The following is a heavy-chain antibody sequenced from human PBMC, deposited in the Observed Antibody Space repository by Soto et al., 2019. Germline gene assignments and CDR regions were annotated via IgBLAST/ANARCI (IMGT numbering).Heavy chain of an antibody. CDR2: TYYRSKWYN. CDR1: GDSVSSNSAA. V-gene: IGHV6-1*01. Sequence: SQTLSLTCAISGDSVSSNSAAWNWIRQSPSRGLEWLGRTYYRSKWYNDYAVSVKSRITINPDTSKNQFSLQLNSVTPEDTAVYYCARGLNDYDFWSGYSKVGYYFDYWGQGTLVTVSS. D-gene: IGHD3-3*01. CDR3: ARGLNDYDFWSGYSKVGYYFDY. J-gene: IGHJ4*02.